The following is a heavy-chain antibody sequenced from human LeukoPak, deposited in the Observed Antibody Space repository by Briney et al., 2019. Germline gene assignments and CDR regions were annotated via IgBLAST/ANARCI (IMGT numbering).Heavy chain of an antibody. V-gene: IGHV3-23*01. CDR1: GLTFSRYA. Sequence: GGSLRLSCAASGLTFSRYAMSWVRQAPGKGLEWVSAISASGGSTYYADSVKGRFTISRDNSKNTLYLQMNSLRVEDTAIYYCAKEVYYFDTSGLYSFAFDIWGQGTMVTVPS. D-gene: IGHD3-22*01. CDR3: AKEVYYFDTSGLYSFAFDI. CDR2: ISASGGST. J-gene: IGHJ3*02.